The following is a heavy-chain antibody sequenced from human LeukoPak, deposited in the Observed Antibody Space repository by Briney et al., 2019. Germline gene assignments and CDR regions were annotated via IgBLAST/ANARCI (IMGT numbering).Heavy chain of an antibody. CDR3: AGHWYYDILTGLHGDFDY. D-gene: IGHD3-9*01. CDR1: GFTFSSYA. V-gene: IGHV3-23*01. Sequence: PGGSLRLSCAASGFTFSSYAMSWVRQAPGKGLEWVSAISGSGGSTYYADSVKGRFTISRDNSKNTLYLQMNSLRAEDTAVYYCAGHWYYDILTGLHGDFDYWGQGTLVTVTS. J-gene: IGHJ4*02. CDR2: ISGSGGST.